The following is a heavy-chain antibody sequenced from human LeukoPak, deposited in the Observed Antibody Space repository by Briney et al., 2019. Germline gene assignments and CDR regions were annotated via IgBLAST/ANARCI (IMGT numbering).Heavy chain of an antibody. CDR2: IYTSGNT. D-gene: IGHD2-2*03. CDR3: ARGQVDIVVVPASYYYYMDV. Sequence: PSETLSLTCTVSGDSISSYYWSWIRQPAGKGLEWIGRIYTSGNTNYNPSLKSRVTISVDTSKNQFSLKLSSVTAADTAVYYCARGQVDIVVVPASYYYYMDVWGKGTTVTVSS. J-gene: IGHJ6*03. V-gene: IGHV4-4*07. CDR1: GDSISSYY.